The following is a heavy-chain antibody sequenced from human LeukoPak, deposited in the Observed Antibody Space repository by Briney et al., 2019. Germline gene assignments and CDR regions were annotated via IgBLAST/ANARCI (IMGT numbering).Heavy chain of an antibody. CDR1: GGSISSYY. CDR3: ARLSCSSTSCYWTFDP. V-gene: IGHV4-59*08. D-gene: IGHD2-2*01. Sequence: SETLSLTCTVSGGSISSYYWSWLRQPPGKGLEWIGYIYYSGSTNYNPSLKSRVTISVDTSKNQFSLKLSSVTAADTAVYYCARLSCSSTSCYWTFDPWGQGTLVTVSS. J-gene: IGHJ5*02. CDR2: IYYSGST.